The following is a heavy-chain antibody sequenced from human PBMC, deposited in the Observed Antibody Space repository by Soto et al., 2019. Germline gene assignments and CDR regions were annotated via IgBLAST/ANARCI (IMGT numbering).Heavy chain of an antibody. Sequence: LSLTCTVSGGSISSYYCSWIRQPPGKGLEWIGYIYYSGSTNYNPSLKSRVTISVDTSKNQFSLKLSSVTAADTAVYYCARHFPTPYYDLGFDPWGQGTLVTVSS. V-gene: IGHV4-59*08. J-gene: IGHJ5*02. CDR3: ARHFPTPYYDLGFDP. D-gene: IGHD3-3*01. CDR1: GGSISSYY. CDR2: IYYSGST.